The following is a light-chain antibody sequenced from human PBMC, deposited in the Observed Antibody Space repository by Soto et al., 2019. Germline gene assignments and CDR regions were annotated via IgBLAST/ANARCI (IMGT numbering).Light chain of an antibody. J-gene: IGKJ1*01. CDR1: QDVYTF. Sequence: VPMTQSPSSLSASVGDRVTITCRASQDVYTFLAWYRQRPGRAPELLIYDASTLQAGVPSRFSGDGFGTHFILTSSSLQPEDVATYYCQHYNKAPWTFGQGTKV. V-gene: IGKV1-27*01. CDR3: QHYNKAPWT. CDR2: DAS.